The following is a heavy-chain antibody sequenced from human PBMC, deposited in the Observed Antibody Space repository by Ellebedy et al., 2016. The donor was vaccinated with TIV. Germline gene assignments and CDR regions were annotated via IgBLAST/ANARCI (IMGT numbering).Heavy chain of an antibody. V-gene: IGHV3-33*01. CDR3: ASDGSGFISMNY. CDR2: IWFDGSKK. CDR1: GFTFSSYG. Sequence: PGGSLRLSCAASGFTFSSYGMHWVRQAPGKVLEWVAVIWFDGSKKYYADSVKGRFTISRDNSKNTLYLQMNSLRGEDTAVYYCASDGSGFISMNYWGQGTLVTVSS. D-gene: IGHD3-10*01. J-gene: IGHJ4*02.